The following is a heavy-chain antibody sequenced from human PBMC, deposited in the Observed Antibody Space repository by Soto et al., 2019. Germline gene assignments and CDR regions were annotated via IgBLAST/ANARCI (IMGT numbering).Heavy chain of an antibody. Sequence: SETLSLTCTVSGASISGYHWSWIRQPPGKGLEWIGYIYYSGSTNYNPSLKSRVTISVDTSKNQFSLKLSSVTAADTAVYYCARLEASITIFGVVPYFDYWGQGTLVTVSS. CDR2: IYYSGST. CDR3: ARLEASITIFGVVPYFDY. V-gene: IGHV4-59*01. J-gene: IGHJ4*02. D-gene: IGHD3-3*01. CDR1: GASISGYH.